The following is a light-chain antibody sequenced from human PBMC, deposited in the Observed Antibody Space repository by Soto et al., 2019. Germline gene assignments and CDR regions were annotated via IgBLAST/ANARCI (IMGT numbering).Light chain of an antibody. J-gene: IGKJ3*01. CDR1: QSVSSSY. CDR2: GAS. Sequence: EIVLTQSPGTLSLSPGERATLSCRASQSVSSSYLAWYQQKPGQAPRLLICGASSRATGIPDRVSGSGSGTDFTLTIIRLEPEDIAVYYCQQYGSSPPFTFGPGTTVDIK. CDR3: QQYGSSPPFT. V-gene: IGKV3-20*01.